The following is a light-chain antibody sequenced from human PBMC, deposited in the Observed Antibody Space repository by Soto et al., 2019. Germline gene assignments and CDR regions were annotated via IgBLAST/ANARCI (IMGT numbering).Light chain of an antibody. CDR1: QSVDSSF. CDR2: GAS. V-gene: IGKV3-20*01. Sequence: EIVLTQSPGFLSLSPGERATLSCRASQSVDSSFFAWYQQKPGQAPRLLIYGASKRATGIPDRFSGSGSGTDFTLTISRLEPEECAVYYCQQYVSSVTFGQGTKVEIK. J-gene: IGKJ1*01. CDR3: QQYVSSVT.